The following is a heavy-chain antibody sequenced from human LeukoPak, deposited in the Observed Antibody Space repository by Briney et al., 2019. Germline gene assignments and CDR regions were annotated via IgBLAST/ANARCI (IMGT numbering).Heavy chain of an antibody. Sequence: PSETLSLTCAVYGGSFSGYYWSWIRQPPGKGLEWIGEINHSGSTNYNPSLKSRVTISVDTSENQFSLKLSSVTAADTAVYYCARHYPRYCSGGSCRGWFDPWGQGTLVTVSS. CDR1: GGSFSGYY. J-gene: IGHJ5*02. V-gene: IGHV4-34*01. CDR2: INHSGST. D-gene: IGHD2-15*01. CDR3: ARHYPRYCSGGSCRGWFDP.